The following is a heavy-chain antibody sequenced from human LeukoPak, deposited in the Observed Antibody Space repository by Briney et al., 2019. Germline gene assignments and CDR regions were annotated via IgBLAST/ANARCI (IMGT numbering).Heavy chain of an antibody. CDR1: GGSISSYY. V-gene: IGHV4-59*08. Sequence: SETLSLTCTVSGGSISSYYWSWIRQPPGKGLEWIGDIYYSGSTNYNPSLKSRVTISVDTSKNQFSLKLSSVTAADTAVYYCARPLDCTSGVCLGFDPWGQGTLVTVSS. J-gene: IGHJ5*02. CDR3: ARPLDCTSGVCLGFDP. D-gene: IGHD2-8*01. CDR2: IYYSGST.